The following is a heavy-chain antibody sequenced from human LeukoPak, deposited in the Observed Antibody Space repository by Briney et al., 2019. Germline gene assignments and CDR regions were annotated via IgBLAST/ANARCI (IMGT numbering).Heavy chain of an antibody. D-gene: IGHD1-26*01. Sequence: ASVKVSCKASGYTFTGYYMHWVRQAPGHGLEWMGGINPNSGGTNYAQKFQGRVTMTRDTSISTAYMELSRLRSDDTAVYYCARPNQMWELPISWFDPWGQGTLVTVSS. CDR3: ARPNQMWELPISWFDP. CDR1: GYTFTGYY. CDR2: INPNSGGT. J-gene: IGHJ5*02. V-gene: IGHV1-2*02.